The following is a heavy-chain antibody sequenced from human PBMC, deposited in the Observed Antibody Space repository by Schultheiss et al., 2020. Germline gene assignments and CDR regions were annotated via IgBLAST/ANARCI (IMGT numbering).Heavy chain of an antibody. V-gene: IGHV1-69*13. CDR2: IIPIFGTA. CDR3: ARHPYYGDLGGGFDY. CDR1: GGTFSSYA. D-gene: IGHD4-17*01. Sequence: SVKVSCKASGGTFSSYAISWVRQAPGQGLEWMGGIIPIFGTANYAQKFQGRVTITADESTSTAYMELSSLRSEDTAVYYCARHPYYGDLGGGFDYWGQGTLVNVSS. J-gene: IGHJ4*02.